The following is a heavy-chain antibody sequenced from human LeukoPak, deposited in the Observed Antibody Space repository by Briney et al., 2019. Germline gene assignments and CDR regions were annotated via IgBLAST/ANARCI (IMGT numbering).Heavy chain of an antibody. V-gene: IGHV3-13*01. CDR1: GFTFRDYD. CDR2: IGIGDDT. D-gene: IGHD5/OR15-5a*01. J-gene: IGHJ3*02. CDR3: IRGGIRVSGIDAFDI. Sequence: GGSLRLSCAASGFTFRDYDMHWVRQVPGRGLEWVSAIGIGDDTHYPDSVKGRFTIYRENDKNSLYLQMNTLRDGDTAVYYCIRGGIRVSGIDAFDIWGQGTMVTVSS.